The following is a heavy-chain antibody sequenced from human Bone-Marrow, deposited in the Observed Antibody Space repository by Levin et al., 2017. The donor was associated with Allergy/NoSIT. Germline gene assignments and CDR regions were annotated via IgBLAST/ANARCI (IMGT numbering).Heavy chain of an antibody. V-gene: IGHV3-7*01. Sequence: GGSLRLSCAASGFTFGDYWMSWVRQAPGKGLEWVANIKEDGSDKYYVDSVKGRFTISRDNAKNSVYLHMNSLRAEDPAHYYCARSRNGDYICSLRLYYYGMDVWGQGTTVTVSS. CDR2: IKEDGSDK. CDR3: ARSRNGDYICSLRLYYYGMDV. CDR1: GFTFGDYW. J-gene: IGHJ6*02. D-gene: IGHD4-17*01.